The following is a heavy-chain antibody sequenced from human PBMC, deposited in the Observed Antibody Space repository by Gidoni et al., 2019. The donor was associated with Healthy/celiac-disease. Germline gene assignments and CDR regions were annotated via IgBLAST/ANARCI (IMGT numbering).Heavy chain of an antibody. CDR2: ISWDGGST. V-gene: IGHV3-43*01. Sequence: EVQLVESGGVVVQPGGSLRLSCAASGFTFDDYTMHWVRQAPGKGLEWVSLISWDGGSTYYADSVKGRFTISRDNSKNSLYLQMNSLRTEDTASYYCAKDSRRGGGYGDYAFFFDYWGQGTLVTVSS. J-gene: IGHJ4*02. D-gene: IGHD4-17*01. CDR3: AKDSRRGGGYGDYAFFFDY. CDR1: GFTFDDYT.